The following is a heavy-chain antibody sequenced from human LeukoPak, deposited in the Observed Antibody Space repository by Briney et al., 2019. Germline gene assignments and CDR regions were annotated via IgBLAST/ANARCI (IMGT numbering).Heavy chain of an antibody. CDR2: IYYSGST. CDR1: GGSISSYY. J-gene: IGHJ5*02. CDR3: ARDGQPGWFDP. Sequence: MTSETLSLTCTVSGGSISSYYWSWIRQPPGKGLEWIGYIYYSGSTNYNPSLKSRVTISVDTSKNQFSLKLSSVTAADTAVYYCARDGQPGWFDPWGQGTLVTVSS. V-gene: IGHV4-59*01. D-gene: IGHD6-13*01.